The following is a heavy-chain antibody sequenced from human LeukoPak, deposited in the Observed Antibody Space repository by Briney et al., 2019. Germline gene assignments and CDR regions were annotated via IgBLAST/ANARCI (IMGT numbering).Heavy chain of an antibody. CDR1: GDSVSSNSAA. CDR2: TYYRSKWYN. J-gene: IGHJ4*02. CDR3: ARAGPILASRDGYNWFDY. V-gene: IGHV6-1*01. D-gene: IGHD5-24*01. Sequence: SQTLSLTCAISGDSVSSNSAAWNWIRQSPSRGLEWLGRTYYRSKWYNDYAVSVKSRITINPDTSKNQFFLQLNSVTPEDTAVYYCARAGPILASRDGYNWFDYWGQGTLVTVSS.